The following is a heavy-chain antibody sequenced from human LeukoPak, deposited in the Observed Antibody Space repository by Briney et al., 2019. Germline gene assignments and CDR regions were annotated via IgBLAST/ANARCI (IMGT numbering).Heavy chain of an antibody. V-gene: IGHV3-23*01. CDR3: AKGGCRGTCNPLAY. CDR1: GFTFSGSG. CDR2: SGDSDGST. Sequence: GSLRLSCAASGFTFSGSGMSWVRQAPGKGLEWISSSGDSDGSTYYADSLKGRFTISRDNSKNTLYPQMNNLRAEDTAVYYCAKGGCRGTCNPLAYWGQGALVTVSP. J-gene: IGHJ4*02. D-gene: IGHD2-15*01.